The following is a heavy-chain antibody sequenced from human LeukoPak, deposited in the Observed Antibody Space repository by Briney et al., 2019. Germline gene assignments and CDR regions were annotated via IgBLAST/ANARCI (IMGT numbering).Heavy chain of an antibody. CDR1: GGTFSSYA. Sequence: ASVKVSCKASGGTFSSYAISWVRQAPGQGLEWMGGIIPIFGTANYAQKFQGRVTITADESTSTAYMELSSLRSEDTAVYYCARVIAVAGKPYYYYGMDVWGQGTTVTVSS. V-gene: IGHV1-69*13. J-gene: IGHJ6*02. CDR3: ARVIAVAGKPYYYYGMDV. CDR2: IIPIFGTA. D-gene: IGHD6-13*01.